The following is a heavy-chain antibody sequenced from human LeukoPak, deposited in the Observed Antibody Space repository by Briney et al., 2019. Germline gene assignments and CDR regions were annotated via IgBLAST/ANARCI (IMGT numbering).Heavy chain of an antibody. CDR1: GYTFSSYG. CDR2: ISAYNGNT. D-gene: IGHD5-18*01. CDR3: ARDQKLGGYTYGYAY. V-gene: IGHV1-18*01. J-gene: IGHJ4*02. Sequence: ASVKVSCKASGYTFSSYGISWVRQAPGQGLEWMGWISAYNGNTNYAQKPQGRVTMTTDTSTSTGYMELRSLGSDDTAVYYCARDQKLGGYTYGYAYWGQGTLVTVSS.